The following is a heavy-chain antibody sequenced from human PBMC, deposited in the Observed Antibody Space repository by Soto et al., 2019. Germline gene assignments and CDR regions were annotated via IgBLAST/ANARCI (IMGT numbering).Heavy chain of an antibody. CDR3: ARGDYDFWSGHYYYYGMDV. CDR2: IIPIFGTA. Sequence: QVQLVQSGAEVKKPGSSVKVSCKASGGTFSSYAISWVRQAPGQGLEWMGGIIPIFGTANYAQKFQGRVTITADESRSTAYMELSRLRSEDTAVYYCARGDYDFWSGHYYYYGMDVWGQGTTVTVSS. D-gene: IGHD3-3*01. CDR1: GGTFSSYA. V-gene: IGHV1-69*01. J-gene: IGHJ6*02.